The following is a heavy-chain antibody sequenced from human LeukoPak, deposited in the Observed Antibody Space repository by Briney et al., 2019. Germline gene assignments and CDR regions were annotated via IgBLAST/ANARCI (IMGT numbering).Heavy chain of an antibody. CDR1: GFPFSSYA. D-gene: IGHD3-22*01. J-gene: IGHJ3*02. CDR2: ISGSGGST. CDR3: AKERYYYDSSGYYPDAFDI. Sequence: GGSLRLSCAASGFPFSSYAMSWARQAPGKGLEWFSAISGSGGSTYYADSVKGRFTSSRDSSKNTLYLQMNRLIAEDTAVYYCAKERYYYDSSGYYPDAFDIWGQGAMVTVSS. V-gene: IGHV3-23*01.